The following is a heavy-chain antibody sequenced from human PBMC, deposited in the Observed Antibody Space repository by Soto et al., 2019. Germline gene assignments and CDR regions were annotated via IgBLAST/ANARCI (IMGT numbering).Heavy chain of an antibody. CDR1: VFTFSSYS. V-gene: IGHV3-21*01. CDR3: ARDYYDSFFDY. Sequence: SLRLSCAASVFTFSSYSMNWVRQAPGKGLEWVSSISKSSRYIYYADSVKGRFTISRDNAKNSLYLQMNSLRAEDTAVYYCARDYYDSFFDYWGQGTLVTVSS. CDR2: ISKSSRYI. J-gene: IGHJ4*02. D-gene: IGHD3-22*01.